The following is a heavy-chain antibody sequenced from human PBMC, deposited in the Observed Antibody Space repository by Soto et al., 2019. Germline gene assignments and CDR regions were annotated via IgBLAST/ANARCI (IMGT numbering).Heavy chain of an antibody. CDR2: IAHDGSEK. CDR3: ARESNAHFDY. J-gene: IGHJ4*02. CDR1: GFTFSNYW. Sequence: PGGSLRLSCAVSGFTFSNYWMSWVRKAPGRGLEWVATIAHDGSEKFYVDSVKGRFTISRDNTKNSLYLQMNSLRVDDTAVYYCARESNAHFDYWGQGTMVTVSS. D-gene: IGHD2-8*01. V-gene: IGHV3-7*01.